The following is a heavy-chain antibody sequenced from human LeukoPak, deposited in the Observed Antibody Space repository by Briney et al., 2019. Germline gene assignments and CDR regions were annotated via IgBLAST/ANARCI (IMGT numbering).Heavy chain of an antibody. CDR3: ARAPLSRIAARPSNYWYFDL. V-gene: IGHV4-4*02. CDR1: GGSISSSNW. CDR2: IYHSGST. J-gene: IGHJ2*01. D-gene: IGHD6-6*01. Sequence: KPSETLSLTCAVSGGSISSSNWWSWVRQPPGKGLEWIGEIYHSGSTNYNPSLKSRVTISVDKSKNQFSLKLSSVTAAGTAVYYCARAPLSRIAARPSNYWYFDLWGRGTLVTVSS.